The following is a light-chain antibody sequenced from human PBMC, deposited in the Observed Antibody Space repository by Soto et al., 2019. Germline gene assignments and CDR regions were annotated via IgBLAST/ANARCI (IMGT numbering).Light chain of an antibody. CDR3: QQYGTSPTT. CDR1: QSVRSNH. J-gene: IGKJ5*01. CDR2: GAS. V-gene: IGKV3-20*01. Sequence: EIVLMHSPDTVPLSPEQRVILSCRASQSVRSNHLAWYRQKPGQAPRPLMYGASIRAIGIPGRFSGSGSGTDFTLTINRLEPEDSGVYSCQQYGTSPTTFGQGTRLDI.